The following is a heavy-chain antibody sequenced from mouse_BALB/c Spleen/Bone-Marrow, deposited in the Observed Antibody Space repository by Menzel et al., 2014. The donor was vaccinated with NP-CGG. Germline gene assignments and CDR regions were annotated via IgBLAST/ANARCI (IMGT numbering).Heavy chain of an antibody. D-gene: IGHD1-1*01. V-gene: IGHV14-3*02. J-gene: IGHJ3*01. Sequence: EVQLQQSGAELVKPGASVKLSCTASGFNIKDTYMHWVKQRPEQGLEWIRRIDPANGNTKYDPKFQGKATITADTSSNTAYLQLSSLTSEDTAVYYCANYYYGSSRFAYWGQGTLVTVSA. CDR2: IDPANGNT. CDR3: ANYYYGSSRFAY. CDR1: GFNIKDTY.